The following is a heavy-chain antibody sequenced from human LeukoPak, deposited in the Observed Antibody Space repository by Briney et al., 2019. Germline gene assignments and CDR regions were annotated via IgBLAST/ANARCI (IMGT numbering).Heavy chain of an antibody. CDR3: ARTYGGNAGDAFDI. CDR2: MNPNSGNT. D-gene: IGHD4-23*01. V-gene: IGHV1-8*01. CDR1: GYTFTSYD. Sequence: ASVKVSCKASGYTFTSYDINWVRQATGQGLEWMGWMNPNSGNTGYAQKFQGRVTMTRNTSISTAYMELSSLRSEDTAVYYCARTYGGNAGDAFDIWGQGTMVTVPS. J-gene: IGHJ3*02.